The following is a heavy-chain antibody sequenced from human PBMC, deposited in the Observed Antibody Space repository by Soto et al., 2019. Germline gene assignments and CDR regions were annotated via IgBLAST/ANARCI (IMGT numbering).Heavy chain of an antibody. J-gene: IGHJ4*02. V-gene: IGHV3-23*01. Sequence: GGSLRLSCAASGFTFSSYAMSWFRQAPGKGLEWVSAISGSGGSTYYADSVKGRFTISRDQSKNTLYLQMHSLRAEDTAVYFCAKERDNGADRYYFDSWGQGTLVTVPS. CDR2: ISGSGGST. CDR1: GFTFSSYA. CDR3: AKERDNGADRYYFDS. D-gene: IGHD2-8*01.